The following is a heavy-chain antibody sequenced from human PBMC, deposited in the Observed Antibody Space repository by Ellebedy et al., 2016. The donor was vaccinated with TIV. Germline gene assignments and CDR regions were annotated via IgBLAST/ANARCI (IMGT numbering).Heavy chain of an antibody. CDR1: GFTFHAYS. Sequence: GESLKISXAASGFTFHAYSMNWVRQAPGKGLEWIAYVRGGGSPIYYADAVQGRFTISRDNVKNSLYLQMNSLTAEDTAVYYCARDHRWGFDYWGQGTLVIVSS. CDR3: ARDHRWGFDY. J-gene: IGHJ4*02. CDR2: VRGGGSPI. V-gene: IGHV3-48*01. D-gene: IGHD7-27*01.